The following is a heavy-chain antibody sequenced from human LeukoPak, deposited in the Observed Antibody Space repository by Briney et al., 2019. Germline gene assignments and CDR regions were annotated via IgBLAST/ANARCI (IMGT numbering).Heavy chain of an antibody. CDR1: GFTFSSYA. J-gene: IGHJ4*02. CDR2: ISYDGSNK. V-gene: IGHV3-30-3*01. Sequence: GGSLGLSCAASGFTFSSYAMHWVRQAPGKGLEWVAVISYDGSNKYYADSVKGRFTISRDNSKNTLYLQMNSLRAEDTAVYYCARDPGSKVAVEYYFDYWGQGTLVTVSS. D-gene: IGHD6-19*01. CDR3: ARDPGSKVAVEYYFDY.